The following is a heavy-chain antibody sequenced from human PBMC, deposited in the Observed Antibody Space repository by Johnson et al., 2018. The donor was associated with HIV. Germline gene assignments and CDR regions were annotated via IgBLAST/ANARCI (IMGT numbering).Heavy chain of an antibody. J-gene: IGHJ3*02. CDR1: GFTFSSYD. D-gene: IGHD1-26*01. CDR3: AKDRSMDDAFDI. V-gene: IGHV3-13*01. CDR2: IGTAGDT. Sequence: VQLVESGGGLVQPGGSLRLSCAASGFTFSSYDMHWVRQATGKGLEWVSAIGTAGDTYYPGSVKGRFTISRENAKNSLYLQMNSLRAEDTAVYYCAKDRSMDDAFDIWGRGTMVTVSS.